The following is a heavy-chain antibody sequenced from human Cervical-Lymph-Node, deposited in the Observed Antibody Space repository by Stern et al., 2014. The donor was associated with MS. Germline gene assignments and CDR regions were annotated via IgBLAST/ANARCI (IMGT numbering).Heavy chain of an antibody. CDR3: ARIQSSGRMGAFDI. J-gene: IGHJ3*02. V-gene: IGHV5-51*01. D-gene: IGHD3-22*01. Sequence: EVQLVQSGVEVNTPGESLKISCEGSGYNFPSYWIGWMRQMPGKGLEWMGIIYPGDSDTRFSPSFQGQVLISADKSINTAFLQWSSLKASDTAMYYCARIQSSGRMGAFDIWGQGTMVIVSS. CDR1: GYNFPSYW. CDR2: IYPGDSDT.